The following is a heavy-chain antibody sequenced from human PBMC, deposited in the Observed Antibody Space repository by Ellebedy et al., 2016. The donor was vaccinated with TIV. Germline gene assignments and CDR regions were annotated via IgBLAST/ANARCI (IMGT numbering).Heavy chain of an antibody. CDR2: ISPNNGNT. CDR3: GGLDY. Sequence: GESLKISXAASGFTFSSYAMSWVRQAPGKGLEWVSTISPNNGNTDYADSVKGRFTISRDNSKNTLYLRMNSLRGEDTAVYYCGGLDYWGQGTLVTVAS. CDR1: GFTFSSYA. V-gene: IGHV3-23*01. J-gene: IGHJ4*02.